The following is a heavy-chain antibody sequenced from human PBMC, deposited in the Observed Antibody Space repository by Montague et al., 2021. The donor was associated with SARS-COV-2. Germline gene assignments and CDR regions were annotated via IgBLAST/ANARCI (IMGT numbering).Heavy chain of an antibody. CDR3: TRDGLRAEDY. Sequence: SLRLSCAASGFSITNYWMRWVRQPPGKGLEWVAQINEDGSGKYYLDFVKGRFTISRDNTKNSLYLEMNTVRGEDTALYYCTRDGLRAEDYWGQGTLVTVSS. CDR1: GFSITNYW. V-gene: IGHV3-7*01. CDR2: INEDGSGK. J-gene: IGHJ4*02.